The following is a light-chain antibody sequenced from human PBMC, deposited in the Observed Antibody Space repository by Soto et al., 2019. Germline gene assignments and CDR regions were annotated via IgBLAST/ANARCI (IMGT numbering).Light chain of an antibody. J-gene: IGKJ5*01. V-gene: IGKV3-11*01. CDR3: QQYYDWPIT. Sequence: EIVLTQSPGTLSLSPGERGTLSCRASQNLGTLYLAWYQQKPGQAPRLFIYDASNRATGIPARFSGSGSGTDFTLTISSLQSEDFAVYYCQQYYDWPITFGQGTRLEIK. CDR1: QNLGTLY. CDR2: DAS.